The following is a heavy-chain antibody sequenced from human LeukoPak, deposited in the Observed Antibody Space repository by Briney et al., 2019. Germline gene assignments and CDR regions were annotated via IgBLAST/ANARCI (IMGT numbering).Heavy chain of an antibody. D-gene: IGHD3-10*01. CDR3: AKGSLYGSGSTPAYYFDY. CDR1: GFTFNSYS. CDR2: ISSSSSYI. Sequence: GGSLRLSCAASGFTFNSYSMNWVRQAPGKGLEWVSSISSSSSYIYYADSVKGRFTISRDNSKNTLYLQMNSLRAEDTAVYYCAKGSLYGSGSTPAYYFDYWGQETLVTVSS. V-gene: IGHV3-21*04. J-gene: IGHJ4*02.